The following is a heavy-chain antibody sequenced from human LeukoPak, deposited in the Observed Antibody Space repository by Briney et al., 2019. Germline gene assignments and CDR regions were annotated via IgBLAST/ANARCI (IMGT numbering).Heavy chain of an antibody. CDR3: ARSPDGETFDY. J-gene: IGHJ4*02. CDR1: GFTFSSYV. V-gene: IGHV3-30-3*01. Sequence: GSLRLSCAASGFTFSSYVMHWVRQAPGKGLEWVAVISYDGSSKYYADSLKGRFTISRDNSKNTLYLQMNSLRAEDTAVYYCARSPDGETFDYWGQGILVTVSS. D-gene: IGHD4-17*01. CDR2: ISYDGSSK.